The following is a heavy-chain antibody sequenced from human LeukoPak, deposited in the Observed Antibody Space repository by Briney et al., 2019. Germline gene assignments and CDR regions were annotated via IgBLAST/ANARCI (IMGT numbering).Heavy chain of an antibody. CDR1: GFTFSTYA. Sequence: PGGSLRLSCAASGFTFSTYAMIWVRQAPGKGLEWVSGICGSGSSTYSADSVKGRILISRDNSKNTLYLQMNGLRAEDTAVYYCAKARDFDFWSGYSNWFDPWGQGTLVTVSS. D-gene: IGHD3-3*01. CDR3: AKARDFDFWSGYSNWFDP. V-gene: IGHV3-23*01. CDR2: ICGSGSST. J-gene: IGHJ5*02.